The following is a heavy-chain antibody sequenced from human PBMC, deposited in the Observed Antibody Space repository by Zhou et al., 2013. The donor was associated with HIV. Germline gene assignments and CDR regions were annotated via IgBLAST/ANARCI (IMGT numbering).Heavy chain of an antibody. J-gene: IGHJ6*02. CDR2: VYHSGNT. V-gene: IGHV4-39*02. CDR1: GGSISRSSYF. CDR3: ARDRYHFDNRDNALRYYGLDV. D-gene: IGHD3-22*01. Sequence: QVQLQESGPGLVKPSETLSLTCTVSGGSISRSSYFWGWIRQPPGKGLEWIGSVYHSGNTNSNPSLKSQVTMSVDTSKNHFSLNLSSVTAADTAVYFCARDRYHFDNRDNALRYYGLDVWGPGTAVIVSS.